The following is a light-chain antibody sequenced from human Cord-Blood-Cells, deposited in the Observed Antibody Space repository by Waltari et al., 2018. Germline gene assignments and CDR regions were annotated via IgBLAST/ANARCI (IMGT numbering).Light chain of an antibody. V-gene: IGLV2-14*03. J-gene: IGLJ1*01. Sequence: QSALTQPASVSGSPGQSITISCTGTSSDVGGYNYVSWYQQHPGKAPKLMIYDVSNLPSGFSNRCSGSKSGNTASLTISGLQAEDEADYYCSSYTSSSTYVFGTGTKVTVL. CDR3: SSYTSSSTYV. CDR2: DVS. CDR1: SSDVGGYNY.